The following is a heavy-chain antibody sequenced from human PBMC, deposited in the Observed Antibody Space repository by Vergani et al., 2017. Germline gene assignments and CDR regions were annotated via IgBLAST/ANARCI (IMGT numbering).Heavy chain of an antibody. CDR1: GYTFTSYY. J-gene: IGHJ6*03. CDR3: ARDVYYDFWSGYYDFYYYYYMDV. D-gene: IGHD3-3*01. Sequence: QVQLVQSGAEVKKPGASVKVSCKASGYTFTSYYMHWVRHAPGQGLEWMGIINPSGGSTSYAQKFQGRVTMTRDTSTSTVYMELSSLRSEDTAVYYCARDVYYDFWSGYYDFYYYYYMDVWGKGTTVTVSS. CDR2: INPSGGST. V-gene: IGHV1-46*03.